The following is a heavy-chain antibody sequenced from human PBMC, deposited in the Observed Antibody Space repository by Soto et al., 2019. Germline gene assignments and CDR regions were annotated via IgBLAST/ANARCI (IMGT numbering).Heavy chain of an antibody. J-gene: IGHJ3*02. CDR2: IKQDGSEK. D-gene: IGHD3-9*01. V-gene: IGHV3-7*05. CDR1: GFTFSSYW. CDR3: ARDGPRKVLRYFDWAQGDAFDI. Sequence: GGSLRLSCAASGFTFSSYWMSWVRQAPGKGLEWVANIKQDGSEKYYVDSVKGRFTISRDNAKNSLYLQMNSLRAEDTAVYYCARDGPRKVLRYFDWAQGDAFDIWGQGTMVTVSS.